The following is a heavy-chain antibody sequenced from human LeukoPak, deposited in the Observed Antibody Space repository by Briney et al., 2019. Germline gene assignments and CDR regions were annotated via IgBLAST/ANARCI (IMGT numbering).Heavy chain of an antibody. CDR1: GYTFTSFG. CDR2: ISAFNGYT. D-gene: IGHD3-22*01. CDR3: ARAKRYYYDSSGSQSFYFDY. Sequence: ASVTVSCKASGYTFTSFGISWVRQAPGQGLEWMGWISAFNGYTNYAQKLQGRVSMTTDTSTGTAYMELRSLRSDDTAVYYCARAKRYYYDSSGSQSFYFDYWGQGTLVTVSS. V-gene: IGHV1-18*01. J-gene: IGHJ4*02.